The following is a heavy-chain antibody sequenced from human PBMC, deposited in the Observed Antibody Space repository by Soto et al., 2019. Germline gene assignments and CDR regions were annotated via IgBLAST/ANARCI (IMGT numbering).Heavy chain of an antibody. Sequence: GGSLRLSXAASGFTLSSYWMAWVRQTPGKGLEFVANIREDGKEINYVDSVKGRFTISRDNAKNSLFLQMNSLRDDDTAVYYCGTDQWGGAFDIGGQGTMVTVSS. V-gene: IGHV3-7*01. J-gene: IGHJ3*02. CDR3: GTDQWGGAFDI. D-gene: IGHD3-10*01. CDR1: GFTLSSYW. CDR2: IREDGKEI.